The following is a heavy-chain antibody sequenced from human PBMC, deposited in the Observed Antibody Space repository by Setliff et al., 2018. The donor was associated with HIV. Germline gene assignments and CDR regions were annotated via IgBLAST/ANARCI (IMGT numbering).Heavy chain of an antibody. CDR1: GYTFTDYY. D-gene: IGHD3-10*01. J-gene: IGHJ4*02. CDR2: IDPNSGGT. Sequence: ASVKVSCKASGYTFTDYYIHWVRQAPGQGLQWMGWIDPNSGGTNYAQRFQGRVTMTRDTSISTAYMELDRLRSDDTAVYYCARDRSLYYYGSGREGYYFDYWGQGTLVT. CDR3: ARDRSLYYYGSGREGYYFDY. V-gene: IGHV1-2*02.